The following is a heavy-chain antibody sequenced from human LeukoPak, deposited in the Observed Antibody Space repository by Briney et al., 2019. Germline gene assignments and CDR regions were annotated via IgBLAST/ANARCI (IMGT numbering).Heavy chain of an antibody. J-gene: IGHJ6*02. CDR3: ARDDRVSIYYYYGMDV. V-gene: IGHV4-34*01. CDR2: INHSGST. CDR1: GGSFSGYY. Sequence: KPSETLSLTCAVYGGSFSGYYWSWIRQPPGKGLEWIGEINHSGSTNYNPSLKSRVTISVDTPKNQFSLKLSSVTAADTAVYYCARDDRVSIYYYYGMDVWGQGTTVTVSS. D-gene: IGHD3-16*01.